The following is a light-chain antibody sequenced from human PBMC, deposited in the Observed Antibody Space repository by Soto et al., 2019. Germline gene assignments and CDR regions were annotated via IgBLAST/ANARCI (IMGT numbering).Light chain of an antibody. J-gene: IGLJ1*01. CDR3: SSYTTSYFYV. CDR2: GVK. CDR1: GRDIGAYDY. V-gene: IGLV2-14*01. Sequence: QSALTQPASVSGSPGQSITISCTGSGRDIGAYDYVSWYQQHPGKAPKLIISGVKNRPSGVSNRFSASKSAFTASLTISGLQTEDEADYYCSSYTTSYFYVFGPGTKVTVL.